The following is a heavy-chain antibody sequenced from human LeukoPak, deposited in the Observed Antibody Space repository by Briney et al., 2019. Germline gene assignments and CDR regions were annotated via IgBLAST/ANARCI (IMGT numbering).Heavy chain of an antibody. V-gene: IGHV1-8*01. CDR2: MNPNSGNT. CDR3: ARVKATYYYDSSGYLNPDY. Sequence: ASVKVSCKASGYTFTSYDINWVRQATGQGLEWMGWMNPNSGNTGYARKFQGRVTMTRNTSISTAYMELSSLRSEDTAVYYCARVKATYYYDSSGYLNPDYWGQGTLVTVSS. D-gene: IGHD3-22*01. CDR1: GYTFTSYD. J-gene: IGHJ4*02.